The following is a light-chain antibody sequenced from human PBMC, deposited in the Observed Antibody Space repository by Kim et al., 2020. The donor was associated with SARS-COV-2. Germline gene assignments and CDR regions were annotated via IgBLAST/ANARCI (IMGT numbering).Light chain of an antibody. CDR1: QGITSY. CDR3: QQLHSYPRT. V-gene: IGKV1-9*01. CDR2: AAS. Sequence: DIQLTQSPSFLSASVGDRVTITCRASQGITSYLAWYQQKPGKAPNLLIYAASTLQSGVPSRFSGSGSGTEFTLTISSLQPEDFATYYCQQLHSYPRTFGGGTKVEI. J-gene: IGKJ4*01.